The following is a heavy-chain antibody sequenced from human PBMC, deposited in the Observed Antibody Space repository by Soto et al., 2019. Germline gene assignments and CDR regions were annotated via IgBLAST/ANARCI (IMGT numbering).Heavy chain of an antibody. J-gene: IGHJ5*02. Sequence: SETLSLTCTVSGASISGFYWSWIRKSAGKGLELIGRIYATGTTDYNPSLKSRVMMSVDTSKKQFSLKLRSVTAADTAVYYCVRDGTKTLRVWFDPWGQGISVTVSS. D-gene: IGHD1-1*01. CDR2: IYATGTT. V-gene: IGHV4-4*07. CDR3: VRDGTKTLRVWFDP. CDR1: GASISGFY.